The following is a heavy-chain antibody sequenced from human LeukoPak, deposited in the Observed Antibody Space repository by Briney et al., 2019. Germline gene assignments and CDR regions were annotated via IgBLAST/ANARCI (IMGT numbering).Heavy chain of an antibody. Sequence: SVKVSCKASGFTFTSSAMQWVRQARGQRLEWIGWIVVGSGNTNYAQKFQGRVTMTRDTPISTAYMELSRLTSDDTAVYYCARRNYDFWSGYYYYYMDVWGKGTTVTVSS. CDR3: ARRNYDFWSGYYYYYMDV. CDR2: IVVGSGNT. J-gene: IGHJ6*03. V-gene: IGHV1-58*02. D-gene: IGHD3-3*01. CDR1: GFTFTSSA.